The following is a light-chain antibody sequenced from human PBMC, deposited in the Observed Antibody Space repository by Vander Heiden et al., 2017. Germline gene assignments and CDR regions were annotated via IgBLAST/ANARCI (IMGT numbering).Light chain of an antibody. CDR3: SSYTTSSTLV. CDR1: SSDVGGYNY. V-gene: IGLV2-14*01. J-gene: IGLJ2*01. Sequence: QSALTQPASMSGSPGQSITISCTGSSSDVGGYNYLSWYQQHPGKAPKLIIYDVTKRPSGVSNRFSASKSGNTASLTISGLQAEDEADYYCSSYTTSSTLVFGGGTKLTVL. CDR2: DVT.